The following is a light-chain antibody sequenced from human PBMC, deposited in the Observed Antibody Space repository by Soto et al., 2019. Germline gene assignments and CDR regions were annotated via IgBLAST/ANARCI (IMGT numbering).Light chain of an antibody. CDR3: GSYTSSSTRV. CDR1: SSDVGGYNY. J-gene: IGLJ2*01. Sequence: QSALTQPASVSGSPGQSITISCTGTSSDVGGYNYVSWYQQHPGKAPKLMIYDVSNRPSGVSNRFSGSMSGNTASLTISGLQAEDEADYYCGSYTSSSTRVFGGGTKLTVL. CDR2: DVS. V-gene: IGLV2-14*01.